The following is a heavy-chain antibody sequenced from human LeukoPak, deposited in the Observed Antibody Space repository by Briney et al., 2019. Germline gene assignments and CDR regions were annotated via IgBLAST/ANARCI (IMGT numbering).Heavy chain of an antibody. Sequence: GGSLRLSCAASGFTFNTYAMHWVRQAPGKGLEWVAVISNDGNSKFYVDSVRGRFTISRDNAKNSLYLQMNSLRAEDTAVYYCARDPGMYYYDSSGYYYVSGWFDPWGQGTLVTVSS. V-gene: IGHV3-30-3*01. D-gene: IGHD3-22*01. CDR2: ISNDGNSK. CDR1: GFTFNTYA. CDR3: ARDPGMYYYDSSGYYYVSGWFDP. J-gene: IGHJ5*02.